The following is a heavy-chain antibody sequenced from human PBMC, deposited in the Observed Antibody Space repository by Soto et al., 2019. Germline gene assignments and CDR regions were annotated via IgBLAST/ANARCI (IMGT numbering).Heavy chain of an antibody. Sequence: GGSLRLSCAASGFTVSSNYMSWVRQAPGKGLEWVSVIYSGGSTYYADSVKGRFTISRDNSKNTLYLQMNSLRAEDTAVYYCASALVAARPLDYWGQGTLVTVSS. J-gene: IGHJ4*02. CDR3: ASALVAARPLDY. V-gene: IGHV3-53*01. CDR1: GFTVSSNY. CDR2: IYSGGST. D-gene: IGHD6-6*01.